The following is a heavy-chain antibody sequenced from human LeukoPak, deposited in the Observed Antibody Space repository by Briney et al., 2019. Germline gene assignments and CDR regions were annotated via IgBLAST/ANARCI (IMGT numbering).Heavy chain of an antibody. CDR3: VTTMTEYYFDY. CDR1: GGSFSGYY. J-gene: IGHJ4*02. CDR2: IYYSGST. Sequence: SETLSLTCAVYGGSFSGYYWGWIRQPPGKGLEWIGSIYYSGSTYYNPSLKSRVTISVDTSKNQFSLKLSSVTAADTAVYYCVTTMTEYYFDYWGQGTLVTVSS. D-gene: IGHD5-24*01. V-gene: IGHV4-34*01.